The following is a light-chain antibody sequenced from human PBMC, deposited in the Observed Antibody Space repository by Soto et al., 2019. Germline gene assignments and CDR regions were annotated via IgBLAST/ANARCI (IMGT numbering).Light chain of an antibody. Sequence: ETVMTQSPATLSVSPGERATLSCRASQTVNNNLAWYQQKAGQPPRLLIYGASTRAPGIPARFSGSGSVTEFTLTISRLPSEYVAFYYCQQYNDWWTFGQGTKV. CDR3: QQYNDWWT. CDR1: QTVNNN. CDR2: GAS. J-gene: IGKJ1*01. V-gene: IGKV3-15*01.